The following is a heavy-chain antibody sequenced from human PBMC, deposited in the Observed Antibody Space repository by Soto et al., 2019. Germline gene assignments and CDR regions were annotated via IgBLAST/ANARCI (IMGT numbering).Heavy chain of an antibody. J-gene: IGHJ4*02. V-gene: IGHV3-72*01. CDR2: TRNKANSYTT. Sequence: GGSLRLSCAASGFTFSDHYMDWVRQAPGKGLEWVGRTRNKANSYTTEYAASVKGRFTISRDDSKNSLYLQMNSLKTEDTAVYYCASPGPYNVSYNYWGQGTLVTVSS. CDR1: GFTFSDHY. CDR3: ASPGPYNVSYNY. D-gene: IGHD1-26*01.